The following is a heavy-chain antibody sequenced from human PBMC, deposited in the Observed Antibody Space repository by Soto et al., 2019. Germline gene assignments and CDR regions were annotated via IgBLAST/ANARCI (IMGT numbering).Heavy chain of an antibody. CDR3: TTAGGSVASLGY. CDR2: IKSKTDGGTI. D-gene: IGHD3-16*01. V-gene: IGHV3-15*07. Sequence: TGGSLRLSCAASGFTFSNAWMNWVRQAPGKGLEWVGRIKSKTDGGTIDYAAPVKGRFTISRDDSKNTLYLQMNSLKTEDAAVYYCTTAGGSVASLGYWGQGTLVTVSS. J-gene: IGHJ4*02. CDR1: GFTFSNAW.